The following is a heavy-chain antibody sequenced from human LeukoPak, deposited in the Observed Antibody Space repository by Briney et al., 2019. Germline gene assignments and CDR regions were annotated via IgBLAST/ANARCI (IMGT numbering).Heavy chain of an antibody. CDR1: GFTFSSYA. D-gene: IGHD6-13*01. Sequence: GRSLRLSCAASGFTFSSYAMHWVRQAPGKGLEWVAVISYDGSNKYYADSVKGRFTISRHNAKNSLYLQRNSLRGEDTAVYSCARATAGAYWGQGTLVTVSS. J-gene: IGHJ4*02. V-gene: IGHV3-30*04. CDR3: ARATAGAY. CDR2: ISYDGSNK.